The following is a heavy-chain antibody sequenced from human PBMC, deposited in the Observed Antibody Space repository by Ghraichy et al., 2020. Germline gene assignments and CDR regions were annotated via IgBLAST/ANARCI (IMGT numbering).Heavy chain of an antibody. J-gene: IGHJ6*02. D-gene: IGHD2-8*02. Sequence: GGSLRLSCAASGFTFSDYYMSWIRQAPGKGLEWVSYISSSGSTIYYADSVKGRFTISRDNAKNSLYLQMNSLRAEDTAVYYCASTGTPSPYYYYYGMDVWGQGTTVTVSS. CDR2: ISSSGSTI. V-gene: IGHV3-11*01. CDR1: GFTFSDYY. CDR3: ASTGTPSPYYYYYGMDV.